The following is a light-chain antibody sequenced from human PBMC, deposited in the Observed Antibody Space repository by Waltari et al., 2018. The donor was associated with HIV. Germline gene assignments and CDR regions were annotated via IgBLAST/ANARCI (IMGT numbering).Light chain of an antibody. Sequence: PPSVSVAPGQTATITCEGNNIANTGVHWLQQKPGQAPRLLIYGASTRATGIPARFSGSGSGTDFTLTISSLQPEDSATYFCQQGYGSPWTFGQGTKVEV. V-gene: IGKV3-15*01. J-gene: IGKJ1*01. CDR3: QQGYGSPWT. CDR1: NIANTG. CDR2: GAS.